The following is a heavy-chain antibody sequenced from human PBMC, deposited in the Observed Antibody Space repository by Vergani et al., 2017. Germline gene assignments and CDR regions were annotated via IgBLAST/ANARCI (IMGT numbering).Heavy chain of an antibody. Sequence: EVQLVESGGGLVQPGRSLRLSCAASGFTFDDYAMHWVRQAPGKGLEWVSGISWNSGSIGYADSVKGRFTISRDNAKNSLYLQMNSLRAEDTALYYCAKGGSGSYYSYSGFDYWGQGTLVTVSS. J-gene: IGHJ4*02. D-gene: IGHD1-26*01. CDR2: ISWNSGSI. CDR1: GFTFDDYA. CDR3: AKGGSGSYYSYSGFDY. V-gene: IGHV3-9*01.